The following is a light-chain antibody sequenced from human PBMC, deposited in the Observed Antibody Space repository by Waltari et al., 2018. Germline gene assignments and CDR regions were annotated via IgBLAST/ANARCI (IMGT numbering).Light chain of an antibody. CDR3: SSYTTGSTRYV. Sequence: QSALTQPASVSGSPGQSITISCTGTSSDIGAYNFVSWYQKHPGKAPKVMISDVNNRPSGVFSRFSGSKSGNTASLTISGLQAEDEADYYCSSYTTGSTRYVFGSGTKVTVL. J-gene: IGLJ1*01. CDR2: DVN. CDR1: SSDIGAYNF. V-gene: IGLV2-14*03.